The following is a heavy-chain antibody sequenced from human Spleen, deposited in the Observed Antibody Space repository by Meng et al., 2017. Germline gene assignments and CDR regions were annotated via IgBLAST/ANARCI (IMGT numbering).Heavy chain of an antibody. CDR2: ISNDGSNE. J-gene: IGHJ4*02. Sequence: GESLKISCAASGFTFSNYATHWVRQAPGKGLEWVAVISNDGSNEYYADSVKGRFTISRDNSKNTLYLQMNSLRAEDTAVYYCARGTLVRGVVRGLDYWGQGTLVTVSS. V-gene: IGHV3-30*01. D-gene: IGHD3-10*01. CDR1: GFTFSNYA. CDR3: ARGTLVRGVVRGLDY.